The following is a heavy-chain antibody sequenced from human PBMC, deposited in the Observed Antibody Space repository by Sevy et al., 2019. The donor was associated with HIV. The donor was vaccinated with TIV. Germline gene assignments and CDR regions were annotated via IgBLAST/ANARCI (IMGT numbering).Heavy chain of an antibody. CDR3: ARDLRNYQYNWFDP. J-gene: IGHJ5*02. D-gene: IGHD1-7*01. Sequence: SETLSLTCTVSGGAISSGGYYWSWIRQHPGKGLEWIWYIHYSGSTYYNPSLRSRVTISADTSKNQFSLKLSSVTAADTAVYYCARDLRNYQYNWFDPWGQGTLVTVSS. CDR2: IHYSGST. CDR1: GGAISSGGYY. V-gene: IGHV4-31*02.